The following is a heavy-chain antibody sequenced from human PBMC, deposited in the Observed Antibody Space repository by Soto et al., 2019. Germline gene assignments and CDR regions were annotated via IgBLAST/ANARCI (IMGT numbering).Heavy chain of an antibody. CDR1: GYTFTSYG. D-gene: IGHD3-22*01. V-gene: IGHV1-3*01. CDR3: ARVGYYDSSGSLSALAFDI. J-gene: IGHJ3*02. Sequence: GASVKVSCKASGYTFTSYGIHWVRQAPGQRLEWMGWINAGNGNTKYSQKFQGRVTITRDTSASTAYMELSSLRSDDTAVYYCARVGYYDSSGSLSALAFDIWGQGTMVTVSS. CDR2: INAGNGNT.